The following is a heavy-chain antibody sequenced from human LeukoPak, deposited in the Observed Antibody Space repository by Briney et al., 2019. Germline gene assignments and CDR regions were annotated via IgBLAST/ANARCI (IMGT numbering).Heavy chain of an antibody. CDR2: ISAYNGNK. CDR3: ARGKFRLSDSWFDP. CDR1: GYTFTSYG. J-gene: IGHJ5*02. Sequence: ASVKVSCKASGYTFTSYGISWVRQAPGQGLEWMGWISAYNGNKNYAQKLQGRVTMTTDTSTSTAYMELRSLRSDDTAVYYCARGKFRLSDSWFDPWGQGTLVTVSS. D-gene: IGHD3-16*01. V-gene: IGHV1-18*01.